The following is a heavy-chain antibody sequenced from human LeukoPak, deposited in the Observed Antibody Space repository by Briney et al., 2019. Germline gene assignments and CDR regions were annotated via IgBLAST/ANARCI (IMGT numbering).Heavy chain of an antibody. CDR1: GYTFTGYS. CDR2: INPKSGDT. D-gene: IGHD3-22*01. Sequence: GASVRVSCKASGYTFTGYSMHWVRQAPGQGLEWMGWINPKSGDTKYVQKFQGRVTMTRDTSISTAYMELRSLRSDDTAVYYCAPTSYDSSGSYFDYWGQGTLVTVSS. V-gene: IGHV1-2*02. J-gene: IGHJ4*02. CDR3: APTSYDSSGSYFDY.